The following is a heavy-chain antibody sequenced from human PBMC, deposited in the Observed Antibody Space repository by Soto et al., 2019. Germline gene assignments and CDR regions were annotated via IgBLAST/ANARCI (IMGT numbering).Heavy chain of an antibody. V-gene: IGHV1-46*01. Sequence: ASVKVSCKASGYTFTSYYMHWVRQAPGQGLEWMGIINPSGGSTSYAQKFQGRVTMTRDTSKNQFSLKLSSVTAADTAVYYCAGGYDYRTPFDYWGQGTLVTVS. D-gene: IGHD5-12*01. J-gene: IGHJ4*02. CDR2: INPSGGST. CDR3: AGGYDYRTPFDY. CDR1: GYTFTSYY.